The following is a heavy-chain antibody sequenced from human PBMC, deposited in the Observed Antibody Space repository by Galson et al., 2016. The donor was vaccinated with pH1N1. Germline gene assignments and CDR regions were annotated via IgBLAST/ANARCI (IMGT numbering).Heavy chain of an antibody. J-gene: IGHJ6*02. CDR1: GGTFSNSA. Sequence: SVKVSCKASGGTFSNSAVSWVRQAPGQGLEWMGGIIPIFGTTNYAQKIQGRVTITADQITSTSYMELRSLRSEDTAIYYCASPAIVRGVVYYNYGMDVWGQGTTVTVSS. CDR3: ASPAIVRGVVYYNYGMDV. V-gene: IGHV1-69*13. D-gene: IGHD3-10*01. CDR2: IIPIFGTT.